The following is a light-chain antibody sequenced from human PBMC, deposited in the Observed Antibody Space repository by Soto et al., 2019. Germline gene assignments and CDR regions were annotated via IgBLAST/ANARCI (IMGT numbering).Light chain of an antibody. V-gene: IGLV2-14*03. CDR3: SSYSTTTTPQWV. J-gene: IGLJ3*02. CDR1: SSDIGIYNF. CDR2: NVY. Sequence: QSALTQPASVSGSPGQSITIFCTGTSSDIGIYNFVSWYQQHPGKAPKLMIYNVYSRPSGVSSRFSGSKSGNTASLTISWLQAEDEADYYCSSYSTTTTPQWVFGGGTKLTVL.